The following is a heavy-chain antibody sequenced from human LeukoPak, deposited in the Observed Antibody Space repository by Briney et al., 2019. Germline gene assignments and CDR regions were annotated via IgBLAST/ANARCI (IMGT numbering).Heavy chain of an antibody. V-gene: IGHV4-4*07. CDR3: ARVFPSAMVRGVDVGWFDP. CDR1: GGSISSYY. D-gene: IGHD3-10*01. CDR2: IYTSGST. Sequence: SETLSLTCIVSGGSISSYYWSWIRQPAGKGLGWIGRIYTSGSTNYNPSLKSRVTMSVDTSKNQFSLKLSSVTAADTAVYYCARVFPSAMVRGVDVGWFDPWGQGTLVTVSS. J-gene: IGHJ5*02.